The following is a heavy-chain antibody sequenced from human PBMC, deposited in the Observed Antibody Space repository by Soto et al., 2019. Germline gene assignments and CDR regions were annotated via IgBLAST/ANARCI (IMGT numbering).Heavy chain of an antibody. CDR2: IYYSGST. CDR3: ARGSRDGSGSYYRPYYYYYGMDV. J-gene: IGHJ6*02. D-gene: IGHD3-10*01. CDR1: GDSISSGGYY. Sequence: SETLSLTCTVSGDSISSGGYYWNWIRQHPGKGLEWIGNIYYSGSTYYNPSLKSRVTISVDTSKNQFSLKLSSVTAADTAVYYCARGSRDGSGSYYRPYYYYYGMDVWGQGTTVTVSS. V-gene: IGHV4-31*03.